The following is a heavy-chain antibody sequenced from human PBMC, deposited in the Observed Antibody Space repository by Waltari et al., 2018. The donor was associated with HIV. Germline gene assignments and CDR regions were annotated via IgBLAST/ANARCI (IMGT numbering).Heavy chain of an antibody. V-gene: IGHV3-48*01. CDR3: ARDYSGTYADFDY. CDR2: ISSSGSTI. Sequence: EVQLVESGGGLVHPGGFLRLSCAASGFTFSCFSMNWVRQAPGKGLELVSYISSSGSTIYYADSVRGRFTISRDNAKNSLYLQLNSLRAEDTAVYYCARDYSGTYADFDYWGQGTLVTVSS. D-gene: IGHD1-26*01. J-gene: IGHJ4*02. CDR1: GFTFSCFS.